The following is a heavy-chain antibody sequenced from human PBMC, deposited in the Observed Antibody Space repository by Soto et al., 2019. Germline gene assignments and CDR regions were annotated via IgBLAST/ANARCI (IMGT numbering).Heavy chain of an antibody. Sequence: SETLSLTCTVSGASITGSSYCSWIRQPAGKGLEWIGRFSLSGTTNYNPSLRSRVTMSADVSKNQFSLRLTSVTAADTALYYCARGMTPPGAPAWYYFDSWGQGTLVTVSS. CDR2: FSLSGTT. J-gene: IGHJ4*02. CDR1: GASITGSSY. CDR3: ARGMTPPGAPAWYYFDS. V-gene: IGHV4-4*07. D-gene: IGHD2-8*02.